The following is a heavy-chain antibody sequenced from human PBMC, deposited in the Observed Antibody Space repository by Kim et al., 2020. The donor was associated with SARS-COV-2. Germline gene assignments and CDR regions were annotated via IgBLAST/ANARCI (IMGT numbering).Heavy chain of an antibody. D-gene: IGHD2-2*01. CDR3: ARNFVVVPAGPFDY. Sequence: NPSLKSRVTIAVDTAKNQFSLKLSSVTAADTAVYYCARNFVVVPAGPFDYWGQGTLVTVSS. V-gene: IGHV4-34*01. J-gene: IGHJ4*02.